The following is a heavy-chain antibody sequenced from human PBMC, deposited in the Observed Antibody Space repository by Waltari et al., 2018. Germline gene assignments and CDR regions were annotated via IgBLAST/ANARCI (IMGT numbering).Heavy chain of an antibody. Sequence: QAQLVQSGTEVKKPGASVKVSCQASGYRFTDYHLHWVRQTPGQGLEWLGWINPKNGDTSYAQKFLGRVTMTRDTSINTVYMDLSGLRADDTAVFYCARDPGPIVGAPDYWGQGTLVTVSS. V-gene: IGHV1-2*02. D-gene: IGHD1-26*01. CDR3: ARDPGPIVGAPDY. CDR1: GYRFTDYH. CDR2: INPKNGDT. J-gene: IGHJ4*02.